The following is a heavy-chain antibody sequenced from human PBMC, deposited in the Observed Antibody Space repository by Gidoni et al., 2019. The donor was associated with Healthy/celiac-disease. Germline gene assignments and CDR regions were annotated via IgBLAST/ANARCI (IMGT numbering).Heavy chain of an antibody. V-gene: IGHV3-9*01. Sequence: EVQLVESGGGLVQPGRSLRLSCAASGFPFDDYAMNWVRQAPGKGLEWVSGISWNRGSIGYADSVKGRFTISRDNAKNSLYLQMNSLRAEDTALYYCAKALQYFFSGGYFDYWGQGTLVTVSS. J-gene: IGHJ4*02. CDR1: GFPFDDYA. CDR2: ISWNRGSI. D-gene: IGHD2-8*02. CDR3: AKALQYFFSGGYFDY.